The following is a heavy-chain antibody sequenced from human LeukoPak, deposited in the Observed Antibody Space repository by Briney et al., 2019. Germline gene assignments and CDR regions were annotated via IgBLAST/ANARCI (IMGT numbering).Heavy chain of an antibody. V-gene: IGHV1-18*01. CDR1: GYTFTSYG. Sequence: ASVKVSCKASGYTFTSYGISWVRQAPGQGLEWMGWISAYNGNTNYAQKLQGRVTMTTDTSTSTAYKELRSLRSDDTAVYYCARVAYYYDSSGYYYDNDYWGQGTLVTVSS. D-gene: IGHD3-22*01. J-gene: IGHJ4*02. CDR2: ISAYNGNT. CDR3: ARVAYYYDSSGYYYDNDY.